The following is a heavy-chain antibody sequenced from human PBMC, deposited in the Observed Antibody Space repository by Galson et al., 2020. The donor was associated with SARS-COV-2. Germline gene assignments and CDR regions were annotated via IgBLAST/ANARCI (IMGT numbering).Heavy chain of an antibody. V-gene: IGHV6-1*01. Sequence: SQTLSLTCAISGDSVVSNSAAWHWIRQSPSRGLEWLGRTKYRSKWYNDYAGSVKSRITINTDTSKNQFSLQLRSVTPEDTAVYFCARGTTEYIGTYIETPFDYWGHGTLVTVSS. CDR1: GDSVVSNSAA. CDR3: ARGTTEYIGTYIETPFDY. D-gene: IGHD5-12*01. J-gene: IGHJ4*01. CDR2: TKYRSKWYN.